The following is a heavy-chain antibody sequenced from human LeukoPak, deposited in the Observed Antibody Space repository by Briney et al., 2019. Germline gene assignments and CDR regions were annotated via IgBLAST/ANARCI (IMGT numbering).Heavy chain of an antibody. CDR2: ISGSGGST. V-gene: IGHV3-23*01. Sequence: NSSSYYWGWIRQPPGKGLEWVSAISGSGGSTYYADSVKGRFTISRDNSKNTLYLQMNSLRAEDTAVYYCAKSEERYFRIDYWGQGTLVTVSS. J-gene: IGHJ4*02. D-gene: IGHD1-14*01. CDR3: AKSEERYFRIDY. CDR1: NSSSYY.